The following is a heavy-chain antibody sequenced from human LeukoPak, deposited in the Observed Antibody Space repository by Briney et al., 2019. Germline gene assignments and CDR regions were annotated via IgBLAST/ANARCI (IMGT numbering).Heavy chain of an antibody. V-gene: IGHV4-34*01. CDR3: ARGRSRTDY. CDR2: INHSGST. Sequence: SETLSLTCAVYGGSFSGYYWSWIRQPPGKGLEWIGEINHSGSTNYNPSLKSRVTISVDTSKNQFSLKLSSVIAADTAVYYCARGRSRTDYWGQGTLVTVSS. D-gene: IGHD1-1*01. CDR1: GGSFSGYY. J-gene: IGHJ4*02.